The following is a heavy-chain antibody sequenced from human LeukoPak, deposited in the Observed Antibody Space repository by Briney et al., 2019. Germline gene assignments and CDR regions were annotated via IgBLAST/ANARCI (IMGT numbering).Heavy chain of an antibody. CDR2: ISTSSRYI. V-gene: IGHV3-21*01. CDR3: ARADCSSSTCYLRRSWFDP. D-gene: IGHD2-2*01. Sequence: TGRSLRLPCAASGFTLSNYDMNSVRQAPGKGLEWVSSISTSSRYIYYKDSVRGRFTISRDDAKNSLYLEMNSLRAEDTAVYYCARADCSSSTCYLRRSWFDPWGQGTLVTVSS. J-gene: IGHJ5*02. CDR1: GFTLSNYD.